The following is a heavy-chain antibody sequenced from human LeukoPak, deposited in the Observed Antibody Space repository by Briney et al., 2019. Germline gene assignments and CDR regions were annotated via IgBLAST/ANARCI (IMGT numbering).Heavy chain of an antibody. J-gene: IGHJ3*02. V-gene: IGHV4-59*08. CDR1: GGSISSYY. Sequence: PSETLSLTCTVSGGSISSYYWSWIRQPPGKGLEWIGYIYYSGSTNYSPSLKSRVTISVDTSKNQFSLKLSSVTAADTAIYYCARRRKVPALRAGDAFDIWGQGTMVTVSS. CDR2: IYYSGST. D-gene: IGHD2-21*02. CDR3: ARRRKVPALRAGDAFDI.